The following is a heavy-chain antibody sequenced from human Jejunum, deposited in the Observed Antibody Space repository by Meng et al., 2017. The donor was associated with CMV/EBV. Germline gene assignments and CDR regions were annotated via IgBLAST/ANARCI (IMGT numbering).Heavy chain of an antibody. CDR3: TRGAYSSGWHTPL. CDR1: GFTFRSSW. V-gene: IGHV3-74*01. J-gene: IGHJ4*02. D-gene: IGHD6-19*01. CDR2: IRGDGGST. Sequence: ASSGFTFRSSWMRWVRQAPGKGLVWVSRIRGDGGSTNYADSVKGRFTIARDNAKETLYLQMNSLRAEDTAVYYCTRGAYSSGWHTPLWGQGTLVTVSS.